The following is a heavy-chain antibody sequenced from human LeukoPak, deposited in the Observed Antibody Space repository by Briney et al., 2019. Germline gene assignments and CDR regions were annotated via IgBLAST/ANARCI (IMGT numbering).Heavy chain of an antibody. D-gene: IGHD3-22*01. CDR1: GFTVSSNY. V-gene: IGHV3-53*01. Sequence: GGSLRLSCAASGFTVSSNYMSWVRQAPGKGLEWVSVIYSGGSTYYADSVKGRFTISRDNSKNTLYLQMNSLRAEDTAVYYCARGSFYYYDSSGYYSDYWGQGILVTVSS. CDR3: ARGSFYYYDSSGYYSDY. CDR2: IYSGGST. J-gene: IGHJ4*02.